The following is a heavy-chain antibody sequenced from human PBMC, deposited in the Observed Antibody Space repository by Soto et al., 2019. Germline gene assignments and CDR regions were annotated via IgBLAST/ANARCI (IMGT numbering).Heavy chain of an antibody. Sequence: EVQLVESGGGLVQPGGSLRLSCAASGFTFSDHYMDWVRQAPGEGLEWVGRTRNKANSYTTEYAASVKGRFTISRDDSKNSLYLQMNSLKTEDTAVYYCACSSWSDLFDYWGQGTLVTVSS. D-gene: IGHD6-13*01. CDR2: TRNKANSYTT. CDR3: ACSSWSDLFDY. V-gene: IGHV3-72*01. J-gene: IGHJ4*02. CDR1: GFTFSDHY.